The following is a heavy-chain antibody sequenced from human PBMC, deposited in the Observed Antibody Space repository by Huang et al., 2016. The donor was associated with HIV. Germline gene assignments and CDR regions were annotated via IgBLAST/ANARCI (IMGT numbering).Heavy chain of an antibody. CDR3: AKDKRWQWLGYYFDY. J-gene: IGHJ4*02. D-gene: IGHD6-19*01. Sequence: EVHLVESGGVVVQPGGSLRLSCVASGFTFEAYSMNWVRQSPGEGLEWVALINWDGASTYYADSVKGRFTVSRDNSKNSLYLQMNSLRTEDTALYYCAKDKRWQWLGYYFDYWGQGTLVTVSS. CDR2: INWDGAST. V-gene: IGHV3-43*01. CDR1: GFTFEAYS.